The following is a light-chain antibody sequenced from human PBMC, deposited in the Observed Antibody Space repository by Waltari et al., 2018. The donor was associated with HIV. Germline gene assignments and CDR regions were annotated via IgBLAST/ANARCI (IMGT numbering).Light chain of an antibody. J-gene: IGLJ2*01. CDR2: RNN. V-gene: IGLV1-47*01. Sequence: QSVLTPPPSASGTPGQRVTISCSGSSANIGSNYVYWYQQPPGTAPKLLLYRNNQRPSGVPDRFSGSKSGTSASLAISGLRSEDEADYYCAAWGNSLSLLFGGGTKLTVL. CDR1: SANIGSNY. CDR3: AAWGNSLSLL.